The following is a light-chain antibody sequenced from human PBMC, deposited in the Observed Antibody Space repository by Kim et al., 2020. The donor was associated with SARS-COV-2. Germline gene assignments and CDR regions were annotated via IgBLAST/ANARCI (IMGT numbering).Light chain of an antibody. V-gene: IGLV1-40*01. Sequence: QSVLTQPPSVSGAPGQRVTISCTGNTAYIGTHFDVHWYQQLPGTAPKLLIYANSNRPSGVPDRFSGSRSGTSLSLVIAGLQAEDEATDYCQSFDTSLRDSLFGGGTQLTVL. CDR1: TAYIGTHFD. J-gene: IGLJ3*02. CDR2: ANS. CDR3: QSFDTSLRDSL.